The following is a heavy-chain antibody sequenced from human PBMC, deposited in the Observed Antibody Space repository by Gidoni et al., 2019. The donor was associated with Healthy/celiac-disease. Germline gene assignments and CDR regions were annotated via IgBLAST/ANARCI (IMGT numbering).Heavy chain of an antibody. D-gene: IGHD5-12*01. Sequence: QLQLQESGPGLVKPSETLSLTCTVSGGSISSSSYYWGWIRQPPGKGLEWIGSIYYSGSTYYNPSLKSRVTISVDTSKNQFSLKLSSVTAADTAVYYCARSWSQTKSLVYDGILDYWGQGTLVTVSS. CDR1: GGSISSSSYY. J-gene: IGHJ4*02. CDR3: ARSWSQTKSLVYDGILDY. V-gene: IGHV4-39*01. CDR2: IYYSGST.